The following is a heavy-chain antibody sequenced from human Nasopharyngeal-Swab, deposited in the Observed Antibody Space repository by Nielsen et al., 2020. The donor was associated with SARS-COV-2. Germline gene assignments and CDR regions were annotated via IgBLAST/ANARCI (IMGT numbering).Heavy chain of an antibody. D-gene: IGHD5-12*01. CDR3: AKDRRGSLVAMMFSSFDD. CDR2: ISGSGNTQ. V-gene: IGHV3-23*01. J-gene: IGHJ4*02. Sequence: GRQAPGKGLEWVSAISGSGNTQHYADSVKGRFTVSRDNSKNTLYLQMNSLRADDAAVYYCAKDRRGSLVAMMFSSFDDWSQGSLVTVSS.